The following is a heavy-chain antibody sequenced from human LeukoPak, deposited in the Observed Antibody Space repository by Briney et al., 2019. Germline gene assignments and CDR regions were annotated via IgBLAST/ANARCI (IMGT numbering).Heavy chain of an antibody. D-gene: IGHD6-6*01. J-gene: IGHJ4*02. Sequence: GGSLRLSCAASGFTFSSYAMHWVRQAPGKGLEWVAVISYDGSNKYYSDSVKGRFTISRDNSKNTLYLQMNSLRAEDTALYYCAREAPFEYSNSRGLDYWGQGTLVTVSS. V-gene: IGHV3-30-3*01. CDR1: GFTFSSYA. CDR2: ISYDGSNK. CDR3: AREAPFEYSNSRGLDY.